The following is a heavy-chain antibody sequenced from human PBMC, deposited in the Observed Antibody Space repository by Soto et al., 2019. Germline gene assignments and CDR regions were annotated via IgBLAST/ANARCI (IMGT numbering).Heavy chain of an antibody. V-gene: IGHV1-18*01. CDR3: ARDFSTSHQRYYYYCMDV. D-gene: IGHD2-2*01. CDR2: ISAYNGNT. J-gene: IGHJ6*02. CDR1: GYTFTSYG. Sequence: ASVKVSCKASGYTFTSYGISWVRQAPGQGLEWMGWISAYNGNTNYAQKLQGRVTMTTDTSTSTAYMELRSLRSDDTAVYYCARDFSTSHQRYYYYCMDVWGQGTTVTVSS.